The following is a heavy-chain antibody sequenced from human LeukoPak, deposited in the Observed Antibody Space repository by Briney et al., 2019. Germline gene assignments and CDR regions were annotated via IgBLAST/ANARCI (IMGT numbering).Heavy chain of an antibody. CDR1: GFIVNNNF. J-gene: IGHJ4*02. CDR2: IYTADGT. D-gene: IGHD1-1*01. CDR3: VKDREPDGRWNFDF. V-gene: IGHV3-53*01. Sequence: GGSLRLSCAASGFIVNNNFMSWVRQAPGKELEWVAVIYTADGTHYADSVKGRFTISRDNFKNTLYLQMNSLRADDTAVYYCVKDREPDGRWNFDFWGQGTLVTVSS.